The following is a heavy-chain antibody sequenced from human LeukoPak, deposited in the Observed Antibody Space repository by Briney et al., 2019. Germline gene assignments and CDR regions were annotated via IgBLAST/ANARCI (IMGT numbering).Heavy chain of an antibody. J-gene: IGHJ6*02. Sequence: SETLSLTCTVSGGAISTYYWSWIRQPPGKGLEWVGYIYYSGSTNYNPSLNSRVTISVDTSKNQFSLKLSSVTAADTAVYYCARGYGDYPYYYYGMDVWGQGTTVTVSS. CDR1: GGAISTYY. D-gene: IGHD4-17*01. CDR2: IYYSGST. V-gene: IGHV4-59*01. CDR3: ARGYGDYPYYYYGMDV.